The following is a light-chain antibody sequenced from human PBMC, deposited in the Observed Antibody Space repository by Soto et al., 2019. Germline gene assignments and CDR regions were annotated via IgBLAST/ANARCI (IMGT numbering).Light chain of an antibody. J-gene: IGKJ1*01. V-gene: IGKV1-8*01. CDR1: QGVSSD. Sequence: AIRMTQSPSSLSASTGDRVTISCRASQGVSSDLAWYQQKPCKAPKLLIYAASTLQSGVPSRFSGSGSGKDLTLTIRCLQSEDFATYYCQHYYSYPPTFGQGTKVEIK. CDR3: QHYYSYPPT. CDR2: AAS.